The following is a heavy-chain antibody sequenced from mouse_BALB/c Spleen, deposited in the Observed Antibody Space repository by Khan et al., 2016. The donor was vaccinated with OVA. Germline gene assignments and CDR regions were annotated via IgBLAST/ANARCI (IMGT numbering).Heavy chain of an antibody. CDR1: GFIFTSYW. D-gene: IGHD3-2*02. J-gene: IGHJ2*01. Sequence: VELVESGAELVRPGASVKLSCKTSGFIFTSYWIHWVKQRSGQGLEWIARIYPGTDNTYYNENFKDKATLTADQSSSTAYMQLSSLTYEDSAVFFCARKEALYYFDYWGQGTTLSVSS. CDR3: ARKEALYYFDY. V-gene: IGHV1-76*01. CDR2: IYPGTDNT.